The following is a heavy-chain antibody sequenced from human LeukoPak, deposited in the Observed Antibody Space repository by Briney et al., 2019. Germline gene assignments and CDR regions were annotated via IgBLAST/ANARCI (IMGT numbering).Heavy chain of an antibody. CDR2: INWNGGST. CDR1: GFTFDDYG. CDR3: ARVHDYGGNYAFDI. V-gene: IGHV3-20*04. D-gene: IGHD4-23*01. J-gene: IGHJ3*02. Sequence: PGGSLRLSCAASGFTFDDYGMSWVRQAPGKGLEWVSGINWNGGSTGYADSVKGRFTISRDNAKNSLYLQMNSLRAEDTALYYCARVHDYGGNYAFDICGQGTMVTVSS.